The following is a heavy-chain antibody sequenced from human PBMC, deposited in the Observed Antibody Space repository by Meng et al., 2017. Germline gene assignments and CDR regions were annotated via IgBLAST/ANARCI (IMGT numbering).Heavy chain of an antibody. CDR2: IYNSGST. V-gene: IGHV4-4*02. Sequence: QGNPLESRASPCPGFGASISRSSWGGWVCQPPGKGLELIGEIYNSGSTNYNPALKSRVTISVDKSKNQFSLKLSSVTAADTAVYYCARDRGAVAGTNFDYWGQGTLVTVSS. J-gene: IGHJ4*02. CDR1: GASISRSSW. CDR3: ARDRGAVAGTNFDY. D-gene: IGHD6-19*01.